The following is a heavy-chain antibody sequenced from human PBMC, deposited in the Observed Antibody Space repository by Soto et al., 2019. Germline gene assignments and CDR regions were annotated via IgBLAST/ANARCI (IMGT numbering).Heavy chain of an antibody. V-gene: IGHV1-69*02. D-gene: IGHD4-17*01. CDR1: GGTFSSYT. Sequence: QVQLVQSGAEVKKPGSSVKVSCKASGGTFSSYTISWVRQAPGQGLEWMGRIIPILGIANYAQKFQGRVTITADKSTSTAYMELSSLRSEDTAVYYCARAPGSTVTKAYYYYGMDVWGQGTTVTVSS. CDR2: IIPILGIA. CDR3: ARAPGSTVTKAYYYYGMDV. J-gene: IGHJ6*02.